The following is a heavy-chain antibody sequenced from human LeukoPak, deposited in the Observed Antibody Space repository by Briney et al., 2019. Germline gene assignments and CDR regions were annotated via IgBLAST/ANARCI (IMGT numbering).Heavy chain of an antibody. D-gene: IGHD3-10*01. J-gene: IGHJ4*02. CDR2: INHSGST. V-gene: IGHV4-34*01. Sequence: PSETLSLTCAVYGGSFSGYYWSWIRLPPGKGLEWIGEINHSGSTNYNPSLKSRVTISVDTSKNQFSLKLSSVTAADTAVYYCARGWFGELNYFDYWGQGTLVTVSS. CDR1: GGSFSGYY. CDR3: ARGWFGELNYFDY.